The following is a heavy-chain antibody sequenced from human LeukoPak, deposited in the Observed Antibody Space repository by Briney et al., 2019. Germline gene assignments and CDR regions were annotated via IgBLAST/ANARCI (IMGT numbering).Heavy chain of an antibody. Sequence: GASVTLSCKASGATFSSYRLTWVRQAPGQGLEWVGRFIPTLDVANYPQKFQARLTITADKSTGTAYMELSSLRSADAAVYYCARDLPPCTGGSCYSNAFDLWGQGTMVTVSS. V-gene: IGHV1-69*04. J-gene: IGHJ3*01. D-gene: IGHD2-15*01. CDR3: ARDLPPCTGGSCYSNAFDL. CDR2: FIPTLDVA. CDR1: GATFSSYR.